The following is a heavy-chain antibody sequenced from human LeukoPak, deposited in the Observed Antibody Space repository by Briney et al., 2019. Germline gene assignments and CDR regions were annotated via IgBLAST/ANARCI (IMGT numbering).Heavy chain of an antibody. CDR2: ISAYNGNT. D-gene: IGHD2-2*02. CDR1: GYTFTSYV. Sequence: ASVKVSCKASGYTFTSYVISWVRQAPGQGLEWMGWISAYNGNTNYAQKLQGRVTMTTDTSTSTDYMELRSLRSDDTAVYYCARVGYCSSTSCYSYDFWSGYYIYYFDYWGQGTLVTVSS. J-gene: IGHJ4*02. V-gene: IGHV1-18*01. CDR3: ARVGYCSSTSCYSYDFWSGYYIYYFDY.